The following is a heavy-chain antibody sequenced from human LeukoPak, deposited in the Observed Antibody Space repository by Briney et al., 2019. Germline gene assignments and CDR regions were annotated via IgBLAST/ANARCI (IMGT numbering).Heavy chain of an antibody. CDR1: GGTFSSYA. CDR2: IIPIFGTA. D-gene: IGHD1-26*01. V-gene: IGHV1-69*05. CDR3: ARWDTDHDY. J-gene: IGHJ4*02. Sequence: ASVKVSCKASGGTFSSYAISWVRQAPGQGLEWMGGIIPIFGTANYAQKFQGRVTMTRDMSTSTVFMELSSLRSEDTAVYYCARWDTDHDYWGQGTLVTVSS.